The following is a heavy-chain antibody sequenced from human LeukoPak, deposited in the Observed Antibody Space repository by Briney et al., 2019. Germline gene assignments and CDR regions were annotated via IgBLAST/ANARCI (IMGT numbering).Heavy chain of an antibody. V-gene: IGHV4-59*01. CDR1: GVSISRYY. J-gene: IGHJ3*02. CDR2: IYYSGST. Sequence: SETLSLTRTVSGVSISRYYWSWIPHPPGKGLVWSGYIYYSGSTNYNPSLKRRVTISVYTSKNQFSLKLSSVTAADTAVYYCARELRYFDWLSTINAFDIWGQGTMVTVSS. D-gene: IGHD3-9*01. CDR3: ARELRYFDWLSTINAFDI.